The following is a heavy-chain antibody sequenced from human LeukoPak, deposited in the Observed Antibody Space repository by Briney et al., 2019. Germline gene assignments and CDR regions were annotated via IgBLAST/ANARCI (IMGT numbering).Heavy chain of an antibody. Sequence: GGSLRLSCAASGFTFSSYDMHWVRQATGKGLEWVSAIGTAGDTYYPGSVRGRFTISRENAKNSLYLQMNSLRAGDTAVYYCARRGPDSSGYYYDYWGQGTLVTVSS. CDR1: GFTFSSYD. V-gene: IGHV3-13*01. J-gene: IGHJ4*02. D-gene: IGHD3-22*01. CDR2: IGTAGDT. CDR3: ARRGPDSSGYYYDY.